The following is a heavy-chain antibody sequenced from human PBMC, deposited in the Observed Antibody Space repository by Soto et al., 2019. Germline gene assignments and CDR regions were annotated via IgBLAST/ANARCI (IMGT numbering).Heavy chain of an antibody. J-gene: IGHJ4*02. CDR1: GFTVSSNY. CDR2: IYSGGST. V-gene: IGHV3-53*01. CDR3: ARHITMDPLLLY. D-gene: IGHD3-10*01. Sequence: EVQLLESGGGGIQPGGSLRLSCAASGFTVSSNYMSWVRQAPGKGLEWVSVIYSGGSTYYADSVKGRFTISRDNSKNTLYLQMNSLRAEDTAVYYCARHITMDPLLLYWGQGTLVTVSS.